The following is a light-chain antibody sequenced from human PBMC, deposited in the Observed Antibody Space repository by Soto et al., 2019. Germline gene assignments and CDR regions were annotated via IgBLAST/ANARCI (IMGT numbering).Light chain of an antibody. CDR1: QSVTSN. V-gene: IGKV3-15*01. CDR2: GAT. Sequence: EIVMTQSPATLSVSPGERVSFSCRASQSVTSNLAWYQHKPGQAPRLLIHGATTRATGIPARFSGSGSGTEFTLTISSLQSEDFAVYYCQQYNNWPRTFGQGTKVDVK. J-gene: IGKJ1*01. CDR3: QQYNNWPRT.